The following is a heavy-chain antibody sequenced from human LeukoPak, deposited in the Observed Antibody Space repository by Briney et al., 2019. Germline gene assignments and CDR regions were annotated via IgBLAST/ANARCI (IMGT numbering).Heavy chain of an antibody. Sequence: ASVKVSCKASGYTFIGYYVHWVRQAPGQGLEWMGWINPNSGDTKYAQKFLGRVTMTSVTSTNTAYMELTRLISDDTAVYYCAKSGGTYHGDYWGQGTLVTVSS. CDR3: AKSGGTYHGDY. J-gene: IGHJ4*02. CDR2: INPNSGDT. D-gene: IGHD1-26*01. CDR1: GYTFIGYY. V-gene: IGHV1-2*02.